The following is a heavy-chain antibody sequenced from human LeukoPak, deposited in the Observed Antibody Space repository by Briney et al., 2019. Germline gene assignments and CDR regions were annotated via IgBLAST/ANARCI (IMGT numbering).Heavy chain of an antibody. CDR3: AREGGFYRPLDY. CDR2: VHLDGRT. D-gene: IGHD6-25*01. J-gene: IGHJ4*02. CDR1: GGSVSSTNW. Sequence: PSETLALTCGVSGGSVSSTNWWTWIRQPPGKGLEWIGEVHLDGRTNFNPSLNSRLTMSVDLSENHVSLKLTSVTAADTAVYYCAREGGFYRPLDYSGQGTVVTVSS. V-gene: IGHV4-4*02.